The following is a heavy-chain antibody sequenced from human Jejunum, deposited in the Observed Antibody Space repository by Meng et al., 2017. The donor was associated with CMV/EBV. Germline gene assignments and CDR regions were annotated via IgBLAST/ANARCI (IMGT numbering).Heavy chain of an antibody. Sequence: HVHCRGSGPGPVRPPETLSLNCSVSGGSVSKDYWGWIRQTPGGGLEWLGYIYNSGDIYYNPFLEGRVTISTDTSKNQFSLKLRYVTAADTAVYYCVRHGDCSSGSCYYHWLDPWGQGSLVTVSS. CDR3: VRHGDCSSGSCYYHWLDP. V-gene: IGHV4-59*02. J-gene: IGHJ5*01. CDR2: IYNSGDI. CDR1: GGSVSKDY. D-gene: IGHD2-2*01.